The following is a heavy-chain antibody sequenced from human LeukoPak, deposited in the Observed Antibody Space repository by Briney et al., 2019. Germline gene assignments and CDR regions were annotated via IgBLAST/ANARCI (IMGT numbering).Heavy chain of an antibody. CDR2: ITTSDSST. J-gene: IGHJ4*02. Sequence: GGSLRLSCAASGFTFSTYSMSWVRQAPGKGLEWVSSITTSDSSTYYADSVKGRFTISRDNAKNSLYLQMDSLRAEDTTVYYCARSAPAAAGTFYYFDYWGQGTLVTVSS. CDR1: GFTFSTYS. CDR3: ARSAPAAAGTFYYFDY. V-gene: IGHV3-21*01. D-gene: IGHD6-13*01.